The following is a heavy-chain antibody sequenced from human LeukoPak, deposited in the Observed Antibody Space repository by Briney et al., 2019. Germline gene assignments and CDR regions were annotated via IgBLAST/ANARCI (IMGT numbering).Heavy chain of an antibody. J-gene: IGHJ4*02. D-gene: IGHD3-22*01. CDR3: ARALYLYYDSSGYYPHFDY. V-gene: IGHV3-21*01. CDR2: ISSSSSYI. CDR1: GFTFSSYS. Sequence: GGSLRLSCAASGFTFSSYSMNWVRQAPGKGLEWVSSISSSSSYIYYADSVKGRFTISRDNAKNSLYLQMNSLRAEDTAVYYCARALYLYYDSSGYYPHFDYWGQGTLVTVSS.